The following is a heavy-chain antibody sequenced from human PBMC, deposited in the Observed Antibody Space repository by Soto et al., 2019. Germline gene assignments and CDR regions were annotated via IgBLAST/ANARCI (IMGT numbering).Heavy chain of an antibody. CDR2: ISSNGGST. D-gene: IGHD3-10*01. CDR1: GFTLSRYA. CDR3: ARSGDNGYYFDY. J-gene: IGHJ4*02. V-gene: IGHV3-64*01. Sequence: EVQLVESGGGLVQPGGSLRLSCTPSGFTLSRYAMYWVRQAPGKGLEDVSAISSNGGSTYYANSEKGRFTISRDNCKNTLYLQMGSLRAEDMAVYYCARSGDNGYYFDYWGQGTLVTVSS.